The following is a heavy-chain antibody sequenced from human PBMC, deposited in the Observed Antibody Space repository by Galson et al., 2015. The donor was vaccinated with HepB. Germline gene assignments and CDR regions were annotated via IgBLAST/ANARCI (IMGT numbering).Heavy chain of an antibody. CDR3: ARGEAYSNSWYSDFDY. D-gene: IGHD6-13*01. V-gene: IGHV3-21*01. J-gene: IGHJ4*02. Sequence: SLRLSCAASGFSFTRYAMTWVRQAPGKGLEWVSSISSGSTYIYYADSVKGRFTISRDNSKNSLCLQMNSLRAEDTAVYYCARGEAYSNSWYSDFDYRGQGTLVTVSS. CDR2: ISSGSTYI. CDR1: GFSFTRYA.